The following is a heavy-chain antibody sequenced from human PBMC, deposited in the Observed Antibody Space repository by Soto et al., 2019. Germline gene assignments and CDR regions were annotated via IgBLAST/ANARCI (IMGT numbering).Heavy chain of an antibody. D-gene: IGHD4-17*01. CDR2: IKSKTDGGTT. J-gene: IGHJ4*02. CDR3: TTDPLDYGDYFDY. Sequence: PGGSLRLSCAASGFTFSNAWMSWVRQAPGKGLEWVGRIKSKTDGGTTDYAAPVKGRFTISRDDSKNTLYLQMNSLKTEDTAVYYCTTDPLDYGDYFDYWGQGTLVTVSS. V-gene: IGHV3-15*01. CDR1: GFTFSNAW.